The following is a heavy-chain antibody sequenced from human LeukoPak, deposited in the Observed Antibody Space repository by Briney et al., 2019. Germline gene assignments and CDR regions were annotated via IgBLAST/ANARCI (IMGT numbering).Heavy chain of an antibody. J-gene: IGHJ4*02. CDR3: VGGIGWLPDY. D-gene: IGHD6-19*01. CDR2: IKKDGTDK. CDR1: GLSFSAYW. V-gene: IGHV3-7*01. Sequence: GGSLRLSCAASGLSFSAYWGDWVRQAPGKGLEWVAIIKKDGTDKKYVDSVKGRFTISRDNTENPLYLQMNSLRVEDTAVYYCVGGIGWLPDYWGQGTLVTVSS.